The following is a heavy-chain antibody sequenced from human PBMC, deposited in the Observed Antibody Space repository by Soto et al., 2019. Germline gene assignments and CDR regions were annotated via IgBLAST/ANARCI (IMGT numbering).Heavy chain of an antibody. Sequence: PSETLSLTCTVSGGSISSDSSCWSWIRQQPGMGLEWIGYIFYSGAFYYTPSLRGRVMILADTSKNHFTLRLSSVTAADTAVYYCAIAPETPSIFGEALPYFFESWGQGTQVTVSS. CDR2: IFYSGAF. D-gene: IGHD3-3*01. CDR3: AIAPETPSIFGEALPYFFES. V-gene: IGHV4-31*03. CDR1: GGSISSDSSC. J-gene: IGHJ4*02.